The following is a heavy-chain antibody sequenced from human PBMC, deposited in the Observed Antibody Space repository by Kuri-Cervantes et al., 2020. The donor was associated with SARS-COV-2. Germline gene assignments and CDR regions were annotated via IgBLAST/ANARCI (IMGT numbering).Heavy chain of an antibody. D-gene: IGHD1-26*01. CDR3: AKVGWALGLFYYMDV. CDR1: GFTFSSYA. V-gene: IGHV3-30*04. Sequence: GGSLRLSCAASGFTFSSYAMHWVRQAPGKGLEWVAVISYDGSNKYYADSVKGRFTISRDNSKNTLYLQMNSLRAEDTAIYYCAKVGWALGLFYYMDVWSKGTTVTVSS. CDR2: ISYDGSNK. J-gene: IGHJ6*03.